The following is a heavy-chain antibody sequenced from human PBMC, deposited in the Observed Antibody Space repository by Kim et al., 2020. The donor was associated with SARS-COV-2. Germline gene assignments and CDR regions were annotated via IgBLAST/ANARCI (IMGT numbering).Heavy chain of an antibody. CDR2: FDPEDGET. D-gene: IGHD1-26*01. CDR3: ATAPVVVGATLSDYYYYGMDV. CDR1: GYTLTELS. J-gene: IGHJ6*02. Sequence: ASVKVSCKVSGYTLTELSMHWVRQAPGKGLEWMGGFDPEDGETIYAQKFQGRVTMTEDTSTDTAYMELSSLRSEDTVVYYCATAPVVVGATLSDYYYYGMDVWGQGTTVTVSS. V-gene: IGHV1-24*01.